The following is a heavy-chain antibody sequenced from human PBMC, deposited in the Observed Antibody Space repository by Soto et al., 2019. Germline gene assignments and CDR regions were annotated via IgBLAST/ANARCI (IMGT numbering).Heavy chain of an antibody. V-gene: IGHV3-23*01. CDR2: ISGSGGST. J-gene: IGHJ4*02. CDR1: GFTFSSYA. CDR3: ERMGSSGYSPFDY. D-gene: IGHD3-22*01. Sequence: GGSLRLSCAASGFTFSSYAMSWVRQAPGKGLEWVSAISGSGGSTYYADSVKGRFTISRDNSKNTLYLQMNSLRAEDTAVYYCERMGSSGYSPFDYWGQGTLVTVSS.